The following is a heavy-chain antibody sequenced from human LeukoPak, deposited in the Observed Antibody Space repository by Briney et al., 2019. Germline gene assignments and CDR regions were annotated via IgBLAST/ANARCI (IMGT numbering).Heavy chain of an antibody. J-gene: IGHJ4*02. CDR3: ARAGYSSSWYSD. CDR1: GFTFSTYS. D-gene: IGHD6-13*01. CDR2: ISRSSSTI. V-gene: IGHV3-48*01. Sequence: GGSLRLSCAGSGFTFSTYSMNWVRQAPGKGLEWVSDISRSSSTIYYADSVKGRFAISRDNAKNSLYLQMNSLRAEDTAVYYCARAGYSSSWYSDWGQGTLVTVSS.